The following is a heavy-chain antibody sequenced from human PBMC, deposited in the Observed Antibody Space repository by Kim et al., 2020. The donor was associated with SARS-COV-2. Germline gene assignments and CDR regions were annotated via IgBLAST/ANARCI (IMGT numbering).Heavy chain of an antibody. CDR2: ISYDGSKK. CDR1: GFTFSSYG. J-gene: IGHJ4*02. D-gene: IGHD4-17*01. V-gene: IGHV3-30*03. Sequence: GGSLRLSCAASGFTFSSYGMHWVRQAPGKGLEWVAVISYDGSKKYYADSVKGRFTISRDNSKNTLYLQMNSLRAEDTAVYYCATYGDPWYFDYSGQGTLVT. CDR3: ATYGDPWYFDY.